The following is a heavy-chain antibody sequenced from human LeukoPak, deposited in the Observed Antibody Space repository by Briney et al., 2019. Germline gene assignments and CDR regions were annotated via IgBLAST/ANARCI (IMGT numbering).Heavy chain of an antibody. CDR3: ARERTVWFGEFPTYYFDY. CDR1: GGSISSYY. V-gene: IGHV4-59*01. CDR2: ISYSGNT. J-gene: IGHJ4*02. Sequence: KSSETLSLTCTVSGGSISSYYWGWIRQPPGKGLEWIGYISYSGNTNYNPSLKSRVTISVDTSKNQFSLKLTSVTAADTAVYYCARERTVWFGEFPTYYFDYWGQGTLVTVSS. D-gene: IGHD3-10*01.